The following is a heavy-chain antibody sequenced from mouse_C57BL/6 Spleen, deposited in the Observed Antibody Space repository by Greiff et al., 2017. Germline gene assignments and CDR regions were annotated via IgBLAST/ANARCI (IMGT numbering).Heavy chain of an antibody. J-gene: IGHJ3*01. CDR1: GFSLNSYG. CDR2: IWGDGST. CDR3: AKNDYDDSFAY. D-gene: IGHD2-4*01. V-gene: IGHV2-3*01. Sequence: VKLVESGPGLVAPSQSLSITCTVSGFSLNSYGVRWVRQPPGKGLEWLGVIWGDGSTDYHSALISGKSISKVNSKSQVFLILNSLPTDDTAKYYCAKNDYDDSFAYWGQGTLVTVSA.